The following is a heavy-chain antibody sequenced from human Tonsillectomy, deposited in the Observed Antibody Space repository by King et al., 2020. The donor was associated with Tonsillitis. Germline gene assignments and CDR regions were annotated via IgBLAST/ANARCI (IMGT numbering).Heavy chain of an antibody. CDR2: IKSQTDGGTA. CDR3: TSDPTYYDSLVNYFYRGAFDI. V-gene: IGHV3-15*07. Sequence: VQMVESGGALVKPGGSLRLSCAASGIIFTNAWMNWVRQAPGKGLEWVGRIKSQTDGGTADCAAPVKGRFTVPRDDSQNTPYLQMNSLNTEDTAVYYCTSDPTYYDSLVNYFYRGAFDIWGQGTMVTVSS. D-gene: IGHD3-22*01. J-gene: IGHJ3*02. CDR1: GIIFTNAW.